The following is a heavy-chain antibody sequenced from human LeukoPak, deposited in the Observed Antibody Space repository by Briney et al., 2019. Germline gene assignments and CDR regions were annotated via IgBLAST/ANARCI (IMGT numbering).Heavy chain of an antibody. Sequence: GGSLRLSCAASGFTFSSYWMHWVRQAPGKGLVWVSRINSDGSSTSYVDSVKGRFTISRDNSKNTLYLQMNSLRVEDTALYYCAKVHGVPYWGQGTLVTVSS. CDR1: GFTFSSYW. CDR3: AKVHGVPY. J-gene: IGHJ4*02. D-gene: IGHD1-1*01. V-gene: IGHV3-74*01. CDR2: INSDGSST.